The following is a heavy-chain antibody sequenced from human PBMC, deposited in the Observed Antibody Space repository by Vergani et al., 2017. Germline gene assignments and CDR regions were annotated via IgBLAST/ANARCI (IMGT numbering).Heavy chain of an antibody. CDR2: IYWNDDK. V-gene: IGHV2-5*01. D-gene: IGHD6-6*01. CDR1: GFSLSTSGVG. J-gene: IGHJ4*02. CDR3: ARMQQLVQGHDY. Sequence: QITLKESGPTLVKPTQTLTLTCTFSGFSLSTSGVGVGWIRQPPGKALEWLALIYWNDDKRYSTSLKTRLTISKDTSKNQVVLTMTNMDPVDTATYYCARMQQLVQGHDYWGQGTLVTVSS.